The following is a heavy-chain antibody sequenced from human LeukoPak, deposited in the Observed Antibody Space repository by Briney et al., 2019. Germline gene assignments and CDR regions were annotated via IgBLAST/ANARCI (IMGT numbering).Heavy chain of an antibody. D-gene: IGHD3-22*01. CDR1: GYTFTSYY. Sequence: ASVKVSCKASGYTFTSYYMHWVRQAPGQGLEWMGITNPSGGSTSYAQKFQGRVTMTRDTSTSTVHMELSSLRSEDTAVYYCARDQGSMIVGENWFDPWGQGTLVTVSS. V-gene: IGHV1-46*01. CDR2: TNPSGGST. J-gene: IGHJ5*02. CDR3: ARDQGSMIVGENWFDP.